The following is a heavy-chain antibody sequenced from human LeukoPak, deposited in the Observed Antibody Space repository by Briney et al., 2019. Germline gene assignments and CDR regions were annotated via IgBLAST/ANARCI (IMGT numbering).Heavy chain of an antibody. D-gene: IGHD6-13*01. CDR1: GFTFSSYS. CDR2: ISSSSTI. Sequence: GGSLRLSCAASGFTFSSYSMNWVRQAPGKGLEWVSYISSSSTIYYADSVKGRFTISRDNAKNSLYLQMNSLRDEDTAVYYCARAQQLAFDYWGQGTLVTVSS. J-gene: IGHJ4*02. CDR3: ARAQQLAFDY. V-gene: IGHV3-48*02.